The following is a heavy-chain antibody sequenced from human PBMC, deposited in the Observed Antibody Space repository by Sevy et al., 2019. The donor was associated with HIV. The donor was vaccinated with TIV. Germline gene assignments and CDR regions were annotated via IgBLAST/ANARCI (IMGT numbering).Heavy chain of an antibody. V-gene: IGHV5-51*01. J-gene: IGHJ4*02. CDR3: ARSIAASYLDY. CDR1: GYRFTNYW. CDR2: IYPGDSDT. D-gene: IGHD6-13*01. Sequence: GESLKISCRGSGYRFTNYWIAWVRQMPGKGLEWMGMIYPGDSDTRYSPSFQGQVTISADKSINTAYLPWSSLGASDTAMYYCARSIAASYLDYWGLGTLVTVSS.